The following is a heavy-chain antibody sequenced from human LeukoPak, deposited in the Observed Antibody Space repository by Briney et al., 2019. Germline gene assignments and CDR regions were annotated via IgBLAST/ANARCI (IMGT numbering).Heavy chain of an antibody. V-gene: IGHV1-69*04. CDR2: IIPILGIA. D-gene: IGHD3-10*01. Sequence: GASVKVSCKASGYTFTNYYIHWVRQAPGQGLEWMGRIIPILGIANYAQKFQGRVTITADKSTSTAYMELSSLRSEDTAVYYCARASSRFGEYYGMDVWGQGTTVTVSS. J-gene: IGHJ6*02. CDR1: GYTFTNYY. CDR3: ARASSRFGEYYGMDV.